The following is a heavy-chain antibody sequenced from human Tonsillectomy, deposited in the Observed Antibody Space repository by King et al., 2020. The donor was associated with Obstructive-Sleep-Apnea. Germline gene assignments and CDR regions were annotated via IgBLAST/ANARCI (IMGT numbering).Heavy chain of an antibody. J-gene: IGHJ3*02. D-gene: IGHD1-26*01. CDR3: ARTILVTVGATADAFDI. Sequence: VQLVESGGGLVKPGGSLRLSCAASGFTFSSYSMNWVRQAPGKGLEWVSSISSSSSYIYYADSVKGRFTISRDNAKNSLYLQMNSLRAEDTAVYYCARTILVTVGATADAFDIWGQGTMVTVSS. CDR2: ISSSSSYI. CDR1: GFTFSSYS. V-gene: IGHV3-21*01.